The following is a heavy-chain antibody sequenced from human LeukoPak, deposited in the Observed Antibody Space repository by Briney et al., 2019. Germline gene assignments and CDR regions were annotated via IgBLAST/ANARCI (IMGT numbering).Heavy chain of an antibody. Sequence: ASVKVSCKASRGTFSSYAISWVRQAPGQGLEWMGGIIPIFGTANYAQKFQGRVTITTDESTSTAYMELSSLRSEDTAVYYCARTAVICSSTSCYSVAFDIWGQGTMVTVSS. J-gene: IGHJ3*02. CDR3: ARTAVICSSTSCYSVAFDI. D-gene: IGHD2-2*01. CDR1: RGTFSSYA. CDR2: IIPIFGTA. V-gene: IGHV1-69*05.